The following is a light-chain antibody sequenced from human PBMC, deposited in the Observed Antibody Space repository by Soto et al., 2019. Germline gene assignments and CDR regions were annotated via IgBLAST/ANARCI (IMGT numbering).Light chain of an antibody. CDR3: QQYNNWPPPYT. J-gene: IGKJ2*01. CDR2: GAS. Sequence: EIVMTQSPATLSVSPGERATLSCRASQSVSSNLAWYQQKPGQAPRLLIYGASTRATGIPARFSGSGFGTEFPLTISSLQSEDFAVYYCQQYNNWPPPYTFGQGTKLEIK. CDR1: QSVSSN. V-gene: IGKV3-15*01.